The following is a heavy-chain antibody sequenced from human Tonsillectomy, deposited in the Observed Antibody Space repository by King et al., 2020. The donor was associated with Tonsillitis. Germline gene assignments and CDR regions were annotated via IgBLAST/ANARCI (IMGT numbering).Heavy chain of an antibody. V-gene: IGHV1-2*02. CDR2: LNPNSGGT. CDR1: GYTFTGDY. Sequence: QLVQSGAEVKKPGASVKVSCKASGYTFTGDYMHWGRQAPGQGLEWMGWLNPNSGGTNYAQKYQGRVTMTRDTSISTAYMELRRLRSDDTAVYYCARGENSSQYYYYGMDVWGQGTTVTVSS. CDR3: ARGENSSQYYYYGMDV. D-gene: IGHD6-13*01. J-gene: IGHJ6*02.